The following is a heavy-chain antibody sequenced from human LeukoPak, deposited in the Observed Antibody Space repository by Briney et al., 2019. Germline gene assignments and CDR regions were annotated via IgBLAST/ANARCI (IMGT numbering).Heavy chain of an antibody. J-gene: IGHJ4*02. CDR1: GFTFSNYV. V-gene: IGHV3-7*01. D-gene: IGHD3-22*01. CDR3: AVLTATDSNDY. CDR2: IKQDGSDQ. Sequence: PGGSLRLSCAASGFTFSNYVMSWVRQAPEKGLEWVANIKQDGSDQYYVDSVKGRFTISRENAKNSLYLQMNSLRAEDTAVYYCAVLTATDSNDYWGQGTLVTVSS.